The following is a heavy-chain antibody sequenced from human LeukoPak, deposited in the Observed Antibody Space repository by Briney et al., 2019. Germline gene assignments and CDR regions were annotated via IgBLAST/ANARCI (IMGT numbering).Heavy chain of an antibody. CDR1: GYTFTSYG. CDR3: ARGPGQPLVRGWFDP. Sequence: ASVKVSCKASGYTFTSYGISWVRQAPGQGLEWMGWISAYNGNTNYAQKLQGRVTMTTDTSTSTAYMELRSLRSDATAGYYCARGPGQPLVRGWFDPWGQGTLVTVSS. J-gene: IGHJ5*02. D-gene: IGHD6-13*01. CDR2: ISAYNGNT. V-gene: IGHV1-18*01.